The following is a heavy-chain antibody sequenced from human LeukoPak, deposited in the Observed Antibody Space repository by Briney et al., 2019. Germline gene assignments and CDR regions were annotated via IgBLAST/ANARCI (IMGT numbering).Heavy chain of an antibody. V-gene: IGHV1-46*01. J-gene: IGHJ4*02. Sequence: ASVKVSCKASGYTFTNYYMHWVRQAPGQGLEWMGIINPSGGSTRYAQKFQGRVTMTRDTSTSTVYMELSSLRSDDTAVYHCARGYSGHESDFWGQGTLVTVSS. CDR3: ARGYSGHESDF. D-gene: IGHD5-12*01. CDR1: GYTFTNYY. CDR2: INPSGGST.